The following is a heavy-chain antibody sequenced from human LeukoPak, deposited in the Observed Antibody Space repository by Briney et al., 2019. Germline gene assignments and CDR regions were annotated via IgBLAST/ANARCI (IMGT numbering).Heavy chain of an antibody. CDR3: ASGGGYCSGGSCYSGNWFDP. J-gene: IGHJ5*02. V-gene: IGHV4-39*02. Sequence: SETLSLTCSVSGGSISSSSYYWGWIRQPPGKGLEWIECIYYGGSTYYTPSLKSRLTISVDTSKNHFSLRLSSVTAADTAVYYGASGGGYCSGGSCYSGNWFDPWGQGTLVTVSA. D-gene: IGHD2-15*01. CDR1: GGSISSSSYY. CDR2: IYYGGST.